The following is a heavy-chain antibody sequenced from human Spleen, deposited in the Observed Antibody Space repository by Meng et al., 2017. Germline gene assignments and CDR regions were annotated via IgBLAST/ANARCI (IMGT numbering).Heavy chain of an antibody. D-gene: IGHD4-17*01. J-gene: IGHJ6*02. CDR1: GITFSNAW. Sequence: GEALKISWAASGITFSNAWMSGSRQARGKGLEWGGRITSKTDGGTTDYAAAVQGRFTISRDDSKNTLYLQMTSLKTEDAAVYYGRADESTEAPHYYYGMDIWGQGTTVTVSS. CDR3: RADESTEAPHYYYGMDI. V-gene: IGHV3-15*01. CDR2: ITSKTDGGTT.